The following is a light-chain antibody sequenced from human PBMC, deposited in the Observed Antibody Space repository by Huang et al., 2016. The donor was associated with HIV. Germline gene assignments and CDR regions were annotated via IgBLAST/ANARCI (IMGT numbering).Light chain of an antibody. J-gene: IGKJ2*01. CDR1: QDISEY. CDR2: SSS. CDR3: QQYDNYPRT. V-gene: IGKV1-16*01. Sequence: DIQMTQSPSSLSASVGDTVTITCRASQDISEYLAWFQQKPGQAPTSLIYSSSTLHPGVPSSCSGSGSGTRFTLTINSLQPEDFATYYCQQYDNYPRTFGQGTKVDIK.